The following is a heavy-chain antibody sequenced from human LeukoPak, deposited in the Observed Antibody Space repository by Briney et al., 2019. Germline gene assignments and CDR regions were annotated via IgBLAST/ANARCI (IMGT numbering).Heavy chain of an antibody. J-gene: IGHJ4*02. CDR3: ARDMARGVITYVDY. CDR1: GYSISSGYY. Sequence: SETLSLTCTVSGYSISSGYYWGWIRQPPGKGLEWIGSIYHSGSTYYNPSLKSRVTVSVDTSKNQFSLKLSSVTAADTAVYYCARDMARGVITYVDYWGQGTLVTVSS. D-gene: IGHD3-10*01. CDR2: IYHSGST. V-gene: IGHV4-38-2*02.